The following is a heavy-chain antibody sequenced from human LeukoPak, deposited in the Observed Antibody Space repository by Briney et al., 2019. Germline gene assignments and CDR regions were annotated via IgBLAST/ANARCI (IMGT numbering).Heavy chain of an antibody. J-gene: IGHJ4*02. D-gene: IGHD3-22*01. CDR3: AGLTYYDSSGFDY. CDR2: INPNSGGT. V-gene: IGHV1-2*02. CDR1: GYTFTGYY. Sequence: ASVKVSCKASGYTFTGYYMHWVRQAPGQGLEWMGWINPNSGGTNYAQKFQGRVTMTRDTSISTAYMELSRLRSEDTAVYYCAGLTYYDSSGFDYWGQGTLVTVSS.